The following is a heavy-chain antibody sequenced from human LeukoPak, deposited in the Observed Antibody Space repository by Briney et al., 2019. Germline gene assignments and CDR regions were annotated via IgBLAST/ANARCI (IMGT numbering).Heavy chain of an antibody. J-gene: IGHJ6*03. V-gene: IGHV1-69*05. CDR2: LIPIFGTA. CDR1: GGTFSSYA. Sequence: GASVKVSCKASGGTFSSYAISWVRQAPGQGLEWMGGLIPIFGTANYAQKFQGRVTITTDESTSTAYMELSSLRSEDTAVYYCATPYCSGGSCYVPGRLYYYYTDVWGKGTTVTVSS. D-gene: IGHD2-15*01. CDR3: ATPYCSGGSCYVPGRLYYYYTDV.